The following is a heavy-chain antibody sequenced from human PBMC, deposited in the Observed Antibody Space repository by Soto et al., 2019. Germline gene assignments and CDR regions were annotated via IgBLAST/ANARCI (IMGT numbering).Heavy chain of an antibody. V-gene: IGHV4-39*01. Sequence: QLQLQESGPGLVKPSETLSLTCTVSNGSISTSGYSWGWIRQPPGKRLEWIGTIYYGGSTIYNPSPKSRVPISMDTSKNQFSLKLSSVTAADTAVYYCATSSVPFAFWGQGALVTVSS. J-gene: IGHJ4*02. CDR2: IYYGGST. CDR3: ATSSVPFAF. CDR1: NGSISTSGYS. D-gene: IGHD3-16*01.